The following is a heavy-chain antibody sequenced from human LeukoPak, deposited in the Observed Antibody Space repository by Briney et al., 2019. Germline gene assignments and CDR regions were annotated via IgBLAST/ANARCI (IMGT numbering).Heavy chain of an antibody. Sequence: TGGSLRLSCAASGFTFSSYAMSWVRQAPRKGLEWVSAISGSGGSTYYADSVKGRFTISRDNSKNTLYLQMNSLRAEDTAVYYCAKDRGGYCSSISCYTGIGWFDPWGQGTLVTVSS. D-gene: IGHD2-2*02. CDR1: GFTFSSYA. V-gene: IGHV3-23*01. CDR2: ISGSGGST. J-gene: IGHJ5*02. CDR3: AKDRGGYCSSISCYTGIGWFDP.